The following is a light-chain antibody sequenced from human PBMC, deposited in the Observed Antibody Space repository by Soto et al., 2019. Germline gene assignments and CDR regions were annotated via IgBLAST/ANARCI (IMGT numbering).Light chain of an antibody. CDR3: GTWDSSLSAPYV. CDR1: STDFVGYNR. CDR2: EVS. V-gene: IGLV2-18*02. Sequence: QSALTQPPSVSGSPGQSVTISCTGTSTDFVGYNRVSWYQQPPGTAPKLMIYEVSKRPSGVPDRFSGSKSGNTASLTISGLQAADEADYYCGTWDSSLSAPYVFGTGTKVTVL. J-gene: IGLJ1*01.